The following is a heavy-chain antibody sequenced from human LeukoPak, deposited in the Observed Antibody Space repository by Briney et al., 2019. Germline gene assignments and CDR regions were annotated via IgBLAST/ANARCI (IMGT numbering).Heavy chain of an antibody. V-gene: IGHV3-21*06. CDR2: ISSTGNFV. CDR3: ARVGCRGGSCSSRGDYYYGMDV. CDR1: GFTLSSYS. D-gene: IGHD2-15*01. J-gene: IGHJ6*04. Sequence: GGSLRLSCAAPGFTLSSYSMNWVRQAPRKGLQWVSSISSTGNFVHDADSVKGRFTISRDNAKNSLYLQMDSLRGEDTAVYFCARVGCRGGSCSSRGDYYYGMDVWGKGTTVTVSS.